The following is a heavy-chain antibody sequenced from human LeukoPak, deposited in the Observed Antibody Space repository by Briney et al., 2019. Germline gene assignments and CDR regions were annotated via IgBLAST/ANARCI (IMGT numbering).Heavy chain of an antibody. Sequence: PGGSLRLSCAASGFTFSDYYMSWIRQAPGKGLEWVSNISSSNTYTNYADSVKGRFTISRDNAKNSLYLQMNSLRDEDTAVYYCARTTVFDYWGQGTLVTVSS. CDR1: GFTFSDYY. D-gene: IGHD1-14*01. CDR3: ARTTVFDY. CDR2: ISSSNTYT. J-gene: IGHJ4*02. V-gene: IGHV3-11*06.